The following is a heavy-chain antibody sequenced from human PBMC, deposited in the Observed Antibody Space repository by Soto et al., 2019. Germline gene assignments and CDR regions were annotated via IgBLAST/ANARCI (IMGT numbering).Heavy chain of an antibody. CDR1: GFSLRSTRMA. CDR3: AHIVVAGLGYYFDY. CDR2: IYWDDDN. J-gene: IGHJ4*02. Sequence: QLILKESGPTLVKPTQTLTLTCTFSGFSLRSTRMAVCWIRKPPGKALDWLALIYWDDDNRYSPFLKSRLTITKDTSKNQVVLTMSNLDPVDTAIYYCAHIVVAGLGYYFDYWCQGTLFTVSS. D-gene: IGHD6-19*01. V-gene: IGHV2-5*02.